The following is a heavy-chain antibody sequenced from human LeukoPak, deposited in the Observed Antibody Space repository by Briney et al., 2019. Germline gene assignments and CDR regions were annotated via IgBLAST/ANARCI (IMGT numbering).Heavy chain of an antibody. CDR1: GFTFSSYG. CDR3: ARDLWETGTYFDY. D-gene: IGHD1-1*01. CDR2: IWYDGSNK. J-gene: IGHJ4*02. Sequence: PGGSLRLSCAASGFTFSSYGMHWVRQAPGKGLEWVAVIWYDGSNKYYADSVKGRFTISRGNSKNTLYLQMNSLRAEDTAVYYCARDLWETGTYFDYWGQGTLVTVSS. V-gene: IGHV3-33*01.